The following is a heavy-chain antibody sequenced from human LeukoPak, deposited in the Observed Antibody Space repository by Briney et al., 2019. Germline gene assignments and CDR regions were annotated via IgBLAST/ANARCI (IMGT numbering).Heavy chain of an antibody. J-gene: IGHJ3*02. CDR1: GGSISSYY. CDR3: AREDVRPDASDI. Sequence: SETLSLTCTVSGGSISSYYWSWIRQPPGKGLEWIGYIYYSGSTNYNPSLKSRVTISVDTSKNQFSLKLSSVTAADTAVYYCAREDVRPDASDIWGQGTMVTVSS. V-gene: IGHV4-59*12. CDR2: IYYSGST.